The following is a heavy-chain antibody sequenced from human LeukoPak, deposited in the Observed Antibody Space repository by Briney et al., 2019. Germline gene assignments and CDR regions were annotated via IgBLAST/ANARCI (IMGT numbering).Heavy chain of an antibody. CDR1: GSTLTRYE. Sequence: APGRLCCLPAGSTLTRYEINGVREAAGPGLEGMGWMNPKGCNIGYAQKFQGRVTMNRYTSISTGYMERSSLRSEDTGVYNCARGQKDVVATIVGDLFDAWGQGTLVTVS. V-gene: IGHV1-8*01. J-gene: IGHJ5*02. CDR3: ARGQKDVVATIVGDLFDA. D-gene: IGHD5-12*01. CDR2: MNPKGCNI.